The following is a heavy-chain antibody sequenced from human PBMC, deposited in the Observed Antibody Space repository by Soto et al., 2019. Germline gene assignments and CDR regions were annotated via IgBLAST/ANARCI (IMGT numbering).Heavy chain of an antibody. J-gene: IGHJ4*02. CDR3: AAGYSFGDY. Sequence: QVQLVESGGGVVQPGRSLRLSCAASGFTFNNYGMQWVRQAPGKGLEWVALISYDGTYKNYGDSVKGRFTISRDNSKKSVFLQMNSLSVEDTAVYYCAAGYSFGDYWGQGSLVTVSS. CDR1: GFTFNNYG. V-gene: IGHV3-30*03. D-gene: IGHD5-18*01. CDR2: ISYDGTYK.